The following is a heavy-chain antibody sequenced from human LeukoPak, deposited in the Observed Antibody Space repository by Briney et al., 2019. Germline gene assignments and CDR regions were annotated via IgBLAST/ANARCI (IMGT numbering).Heavy chain of an antibody. CDR3: ARESLGYSSSWYVWDRKYSWFDP. V-gene: IGHV1-18*01. D-gene: IGHD6-13*01. Sequence: EASVKVSCKASGYTFTSYGISWVRQAPGQGLEWMGWISAYNGNTNYAQKLQGRVTMTTDTSTSTAYMELRSLRSDDTAVYYCARESLGYSSSWYVWDRKYSWFDPWGQGTLVTVSS. J-gene: IGHJ5*02. CDR2: ISAYNGNT. CDR1: GYTFTSYG.